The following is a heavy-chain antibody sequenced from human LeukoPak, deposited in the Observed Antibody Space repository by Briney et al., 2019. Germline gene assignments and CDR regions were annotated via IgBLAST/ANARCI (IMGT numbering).Heavy chain of an antibody. CDR3: TTEAPWYSSGRGWSDY. Sequence: GGSLRLSCAASGFTFSNAWMSWVRQAPGKGLEWIGHIKSKADRETTDYAAPVKGRFTISRDDSKNTLYLQMNSLKTEDTAVYYCTTEAPWYSSGRGWSDYWGQGTLVTVSS. J-gene: IGHJ4*02. D-gene: IGHD6-19*01. V-gene: IGHV3-15*01. CDR1: GFTFSNAW. CDR2: IKSKADRETT.